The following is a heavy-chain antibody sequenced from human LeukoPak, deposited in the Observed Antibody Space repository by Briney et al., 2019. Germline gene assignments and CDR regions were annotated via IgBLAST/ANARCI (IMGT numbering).Heavy chain of an antibody. CDR2: ISAYNCNT. CDR1: GYTFTSYG. J-gene: IGHJ6*02. Sequence: ASVKVSCKASGYTFTSYGISWVRQAPGQGLEWMGWISAYNCNTNYAQKFQGRVTMTRNNSISTAYMELSSLRSEDTAVYYCARVGYYDFWSGYYRTPYYYYGMDVWGQGTTVTVSS. D-gene: IGHD3-3*01. V-gene: IGHV1-18*01. CDR3: ARVGYYDFWSGYYRTPYYYYGMDV.